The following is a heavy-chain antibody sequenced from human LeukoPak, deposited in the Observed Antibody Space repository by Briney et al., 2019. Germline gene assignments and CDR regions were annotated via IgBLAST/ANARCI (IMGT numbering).Heavy chain of an antibody. V-gene: IGHV3-66*01. Sequence: PGGSLRLSCAASGFTVSSNYMSWVRQVPGKGLEWVSVIYSDGTISYADSVKGRFTISRDNSENTLYLQMNSLRVEDTAVYYCARSSRDCSSTSCYFDYWGQGTQLTVSS. D-gene: IGHD2-2*01. CDR3: ARSSRDCSSTSCYFDY. CDR2: IYSDGTI. CDR1: GFTVSSNY. J-gene: IGHJ4*02.